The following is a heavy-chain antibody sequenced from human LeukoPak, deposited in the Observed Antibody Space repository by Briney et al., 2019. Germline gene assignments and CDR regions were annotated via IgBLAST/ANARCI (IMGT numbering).Heavy chain of an antibody. Sequence: QSGGSLRLSCAASGFTFSSYGMSWVRQAPGKGLEWVSAISGSGGSTYYADSVKGRFTISRDNAKNSLYLQMNSLRAEDTAVYYCASLGPMINTAMEDYWGQGTLVTVSS. V-gene: IGHV3-23*01. CDR3: ASLGPMINTAMEDY. CDR2: ISGSGGST. CDR1: GFTFSSYG. J-gene: IGHJ4*02. D-gene: IGHD5-18*01.